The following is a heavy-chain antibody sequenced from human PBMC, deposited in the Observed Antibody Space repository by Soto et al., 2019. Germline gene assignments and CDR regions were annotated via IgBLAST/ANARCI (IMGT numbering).Heavy chain of an antibody. Sequence: EVQLLESGGGLVQPGGSLRLSCAASGFTFSSYAMSWVRQAPGKGLEWVSAISGSGGSTYYADSVKGRFTISRDNSKNTLYLQMNRLRAEDKAVFFWGRYSGSDSTPGNYFDYWGQGTLVTVSS. CDR1: GFTFSSYA. CDR2: ISGSGGST. CDR3: GRYSGSDSTPGNYFDY. D-gene: IGHD1-26*01. V-gene: IGHV3-23*01. J-gene: IGHJ4*02.